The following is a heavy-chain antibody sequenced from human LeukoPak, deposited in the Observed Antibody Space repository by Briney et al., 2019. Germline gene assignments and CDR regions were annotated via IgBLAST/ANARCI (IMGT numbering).Heavy chain of an antibody. V-gene: IGHV4-34*01. CDR1: GGSFSGYY. CDR3: ARVFPDSSSCQD. Sequence: PSETLSLTCAVYGGSFSGYYWSWIRQPPGKGLEWIGEINHSGSTNYNPSLKSRVTISVDTSKNQFSLKLSSVTAADTAVYYCARVFPDSSSCQDWGQGTLVTVSS. J-gene: IGHJ1*01. D-gene: IGHD6-13*01. CDR2: INHSGST.